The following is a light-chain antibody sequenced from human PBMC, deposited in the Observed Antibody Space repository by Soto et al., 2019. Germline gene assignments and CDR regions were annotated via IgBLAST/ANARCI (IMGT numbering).Light chain of an antibody. V-gene: IGKV3-20*01. CDR1: QTVRGNY. CDR2: AAS. CDR3: QHYGPAPWT. Sequence: IVLTQSAGTLSLSPGERVTLSCRASQTVRGNYLAWFQQRPGQAPRLLIYAASTRAAGVPDRFSDSGSGTDFSLTINRLEPEDFAVYYCQHYGPAPWTFGQGTKVEI. J-gene: IGKJ1*01.